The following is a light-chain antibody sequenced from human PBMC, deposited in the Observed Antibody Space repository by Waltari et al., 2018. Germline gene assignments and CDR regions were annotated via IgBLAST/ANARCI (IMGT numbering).Light chain of an antibody. V-gene: IGLV2-23*02. Sequence: QSALTQPASVSGSPGQSITLSCTGPSSDVGSYQFVFWFQQSPDKAPNLIIFEVNKRPSGVSNRFSGSKSGNTASLTISGLQAEDEADYYCCSYAGSGIYVFGSGAKVTVL. CDR1: SSDVGSYQF. CDR3: CSYAGSGIYV. CDR2: EVN. J-gene: IGLJ1*01.